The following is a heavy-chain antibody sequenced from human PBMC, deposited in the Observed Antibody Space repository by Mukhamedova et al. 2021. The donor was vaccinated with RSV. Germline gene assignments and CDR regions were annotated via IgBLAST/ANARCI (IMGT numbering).Heavy chain of an antibody. D-gene: IGHD6-19*01. J-gene: IGHJ4*02. V-gene: IGHV4-39*01. CDR2: GIN. CDR3: VRPGSTRGWYYFDH. Sequence: GINYYNPSLKSRVTMSMDTSRNQFSLKLTSVTAADTAVYFCVRPGSTRGWYYFDHWGQGTLVTVSS.